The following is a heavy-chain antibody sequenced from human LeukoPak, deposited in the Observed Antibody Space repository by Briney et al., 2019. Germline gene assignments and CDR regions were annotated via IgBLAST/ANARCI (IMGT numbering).Heavy chain of an antibody. CDR1: GFTFSSDS. V-gene: IGHV3-48*01. J-gene: IGHJ6*02. CDR2: ITSGSSTI. D-gene: IGHD2-2*01. CDR3: ARDLRYQYGMDV. Sequence: GGSLRLSCVASGFTFSSDSMNWVRQAPGKGLEWVSYITSGSSTIYYADSVKGRFTISRDNAKNSLYLQMNSLRAEDTAVYYCARDLRYQYGMDVWGQGTTVTVSS.